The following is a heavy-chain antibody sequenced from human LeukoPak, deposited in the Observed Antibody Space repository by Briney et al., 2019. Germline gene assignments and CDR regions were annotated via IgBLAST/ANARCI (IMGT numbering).Heavy chain of an antibody. D-gene: IGHD3-9*01. Sequence: PGGSLRLSCAASGFTFSSYAMHWVRQAPGKGLEWVAVISYNGSNKYYADSVKGRFTISRDNSKNTLYLQMNSPRAEDTAVYYCARDSGYYDILTQFDYWGQGTLVTVSS. CDR3: ARDSGYYDILTQFDY. J-gene: IGHJ4*02. CDR2: ISYNGSNK. CDR1: GFTFSSYA. V-gene: IGHV3-30-3*01.